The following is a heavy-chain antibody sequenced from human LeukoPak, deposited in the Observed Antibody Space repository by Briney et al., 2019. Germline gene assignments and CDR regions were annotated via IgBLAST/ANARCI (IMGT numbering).Heavy chain of an antibody. CDR3: AHRTYGPFHY. Sequence: SGPTLVNPTQTLTMTCTFSGFSLTSEGVAVGWIRQPPGKALECLALIFWDDNKDYSPSLKNRLTLTRDTSKNQVVLTMANMDPVDTATYYCAHRTYGPFHYWGHGTLVTVSS. D-gene: IGHD2-8*01. CDR1: GFSLTSEGVA. V-gene: IGHV2-5*02. CDR2: IFWDDNK. J-gene: IGHJ4*01.